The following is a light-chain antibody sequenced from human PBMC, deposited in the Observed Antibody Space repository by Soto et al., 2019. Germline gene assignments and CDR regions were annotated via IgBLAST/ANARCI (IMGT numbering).Light chain of an antibody. J-gene: IGLJ3*02. CDR3: QTWGTGMGV. CDR1: SGHNNYA. V-gene: IGLV4-69*01. CDR2: VNSDGSH. Sequence: QLVLTQSPSASASLGASVKLTCALSSGHNNYAIAWQQQQPEKGPRYLMKVNSDGSHSKGDGIPDRFSGSSSGAERYLTISSLQSEDEADYYCQTWGTGMGVFGGGTKLTVL.